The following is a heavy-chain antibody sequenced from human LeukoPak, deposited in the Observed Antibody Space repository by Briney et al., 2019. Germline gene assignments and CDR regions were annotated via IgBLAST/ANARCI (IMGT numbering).Heavy chain of an antibody. CDR1: GYTLTELS. CDR3: ATPGGWYRMYYFDY. V-gene: IGHV1-24*01. D-gene: IGHD6-19*01. CDR2: FDPEDGET. J-gene: IGHJ4*02. Sequence: ASVKVSCKVSGYTLTELSTHWVRQAPGKGLEWMGGFDPEDGETVYAQKFQGRVTMTEGTSTDTAYMELSSLRSEDTAVYYCATPGGWYRMYYFDYWGQGTLVTVSS.